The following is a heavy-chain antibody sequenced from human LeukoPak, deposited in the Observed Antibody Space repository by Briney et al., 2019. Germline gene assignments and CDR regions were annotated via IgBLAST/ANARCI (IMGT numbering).Heavy chain of an antibody. CDR3: ARDFGGIGHFDY. V-gene: IGHV3-21*01. D-gene: IGHD3-10*01. CDR2: ITSAGNFI. J-gene: IGHJ4*02. CDR1: GFTFSSYE. Sequence: RSGGSLRLSCAASGFTFSSYEMNWVRQAPGKGLEWVSSITSAGNFIYYADSLRGRFTISRDNSKNTVYLQMKSLRAEDTAVYYCARDFGGIGHFDYWGQGTLVTVSS.